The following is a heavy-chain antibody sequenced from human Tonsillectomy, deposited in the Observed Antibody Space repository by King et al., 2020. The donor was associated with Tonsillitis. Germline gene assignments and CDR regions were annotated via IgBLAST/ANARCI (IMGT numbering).Heavy chain of an antibody. V-gene: IGHV3-7*01. Sequence: VQLVESGGGLVPPGGSLRLSCAASGFTFSRYWMSWVRQAPGKGLEWVANIKQDGSVKYYLDSVKGRFTISRDNSKNSLYLEMNSLRGEETAVYYCARVGGWGWFDPWGQGTLVTVSS. CDR1: GFTFSRYW. J-gene: IGHJ5*02. CDR2: IKQDGSVK. CDR3: ARVGGWGWFDP. D-gene: IGHD3-16*01.